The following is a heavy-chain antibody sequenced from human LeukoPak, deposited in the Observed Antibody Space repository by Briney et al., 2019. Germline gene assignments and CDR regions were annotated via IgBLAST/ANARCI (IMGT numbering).Heavy chain of an antibody. CDR2: ISSSSSYI. CDR3: ARDLRACSSTSCYDY. CDR1: GFTFSSYS. V-gene: IGHV3-21*01. Sequence: GGSLRLSCAASGFTFSSYSMNWVRQAPGKGLEWVSSISSSSSYIYYAGSVKGRFTISRDNAKTSLYLQMNSLRAEDTAVYYCARDLRACSSTSCYDYWGQGTLVTVPS. D-gene: IGHD2-2*01. J-gene: IGHJ4*02.